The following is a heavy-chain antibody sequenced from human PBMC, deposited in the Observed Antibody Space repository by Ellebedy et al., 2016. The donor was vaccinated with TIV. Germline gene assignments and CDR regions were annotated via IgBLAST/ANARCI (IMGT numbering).Heavy chain of an antibody. J-gene: IGHJ4*02. CDR1: GFTAFNFA. Sequence: GESLKISCEASGFTAFNFAMSWVRQAPGKGLEWVSAVGGGDDRTFYADAVKGRFTISRDNSKNTVTLQMQSLRAEDTAVYYCARDLFMPLYDSSGYYGDWGQGTLVTVSS. CDR3: ARDLFMPLYDSSGYYGD. CDR2: VGGGDDRT. D-gene: IGHD3-22*01. V-gene: IGHV3-23*01.